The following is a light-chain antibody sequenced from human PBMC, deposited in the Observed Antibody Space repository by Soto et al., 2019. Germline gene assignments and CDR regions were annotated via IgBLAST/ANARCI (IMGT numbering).Light chain of an antibody. V-gene: IGKV3-15*01. J-gene: IGKJ1*01. CDR2: GAS. CDR1: QSVSSTY. CDR3: QQYKNWPRT. Sequence: EVVLTQSPATLSLSPGERATLSCRASQSVSSTYLAWYQQKPGQAPRLLIYGASTRATGIPARFSGSGSGTEFTLTISSLQSEDLAVYYCQQYKNWPRTFGQGTKVEIK.